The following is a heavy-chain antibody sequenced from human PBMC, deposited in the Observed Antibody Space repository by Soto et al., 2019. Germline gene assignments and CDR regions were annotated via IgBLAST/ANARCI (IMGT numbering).Heavy chain of an antibody. Sequence: QVQLVESGGGVVQPGRSLRLSCAASGFTFSSYGMHWVRQAPGKGLEWVAVITYDGSNKYYADSVKGRFTISRDNSKNTLYLQMNSLRAEDTAGYYCAKAQRQQLVHGGSGIDYWGQGTLVTVSS. V-gene: IGHV3-30*18. CDR3: AKAQRQQLVHGGSGIDY. D-gene: IGHD6-13*01. CDR1: GFTFSSYG. CDR2: ITYDGSNK. J-gene: IGHJ4*02.